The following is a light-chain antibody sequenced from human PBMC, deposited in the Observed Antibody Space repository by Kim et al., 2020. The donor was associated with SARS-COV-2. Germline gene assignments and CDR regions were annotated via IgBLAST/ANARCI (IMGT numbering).Light chain of an antibody. J-gene: IGLJ3*02. CDR1: SGGIASNY. CDR2: EDN. CDR3: QSYDRTNVV. Sequence: NFMLTQLHSVSESPGKTVTISCTRSSGGIASNYVQWYQQRPGSAPTIVIYEDNERPSGVPDRFSGSIDSSSDSASLTISGLKTEDEADYYCQSYDRTNVVFGGGTQLTVL. V-gene: IGLV6-57*04.